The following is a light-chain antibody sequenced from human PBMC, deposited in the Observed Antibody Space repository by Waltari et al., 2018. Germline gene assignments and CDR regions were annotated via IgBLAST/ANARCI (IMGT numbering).Light chain of an antibody. CDR1: QSVRRS. J-gene: IGKJ1*01. V-gene: IGKV3-20*01. CDR3: QEYVNLPAT. Sequence: EIVLTQSPGTLSLSPGDRATLSCGASQSVRRSLTWYQQKPGQAPRLLIYDTSTRATGIPDRFSGSGSGTDFSLTISRLEPEDFAVYYCQEYVNLPATFGQGTKVEIK. CDR2: DTS.